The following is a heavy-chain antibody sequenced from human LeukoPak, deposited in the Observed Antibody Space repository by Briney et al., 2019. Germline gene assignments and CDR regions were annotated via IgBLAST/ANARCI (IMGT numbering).Heavy chain of an antibody. CDR1: GDSVSSNSAA. Sequence: LSQTLSLTCAISGDSVSSNSAAWNWIRQSPSRGLEWLGRTYYRSKWYNDYAVSVKSRITISPDTSMNQFSLQLNSVTPEDTAVYYCTTGLEVRDTAMPDYYYYGMDVWGQGTTVTVSS. CDR2: TYYRSKWYN. V-gene: IGHV6-1*01. J-gene: IGHJ6*02. D-gene: IGHD5-18*01. CDR3: TTGLEVRDTAMPDYYYYGMDV.